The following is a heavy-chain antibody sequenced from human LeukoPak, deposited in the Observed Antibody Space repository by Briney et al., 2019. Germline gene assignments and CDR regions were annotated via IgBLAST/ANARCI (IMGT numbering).Heavy chain of an antibody. V-gene: IGHV3-30-3*01. CDR3: AREDMITFGGVISY. J-gene: IGHJ4*02. CDR2: ISYDGSNK. Sequence: GGSLRLSCAASGFTFSSYAMHWVRQAPGKGLEWVAVISYDGSNKYYADSVKGRFTISRDNSKNTLYLQMNSLRAEDTAVYYCAREDMITFGGVISYWGQGTLVTVSS. CDR1: GFTFSSYA. D-gene: IGHD3-16*02.